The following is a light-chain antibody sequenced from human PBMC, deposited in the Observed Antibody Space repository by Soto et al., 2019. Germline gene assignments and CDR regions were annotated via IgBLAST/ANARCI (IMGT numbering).Light chain of an antibody. Sequence: QSVLTQPPSASGTPGQRVTISCSGSSSNVGGNPVNWYQHVPTTAPKLLIYTNTQRPSGVPDRFSGSKSGTSASPAISGLQSEDEADYYCASWDDSLNGPVFGTGTKVTLL. CDR2: TNT. CDR3: ASWDDSLNGPV. V-gene: IGLV1-44*01. J-gene: IGLJ1*01. CDR1: SSNVGGNP.